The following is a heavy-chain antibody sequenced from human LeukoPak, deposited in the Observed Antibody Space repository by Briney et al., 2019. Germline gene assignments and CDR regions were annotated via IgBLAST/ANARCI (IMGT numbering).Heavy chain of an antibody. CDR2: XYYSGST. CDR3: ARDAYYYDSSGYYPLDY. Sequence: XXGXEXIGSXYYSGSTYYNPSLKSRVTISVDTSKNQFSLKLSSVTAADTAVYYCARDAYYYDSSGYYPLDYWGQGTLVTVSS. D-gene: IGHD3-22*01. J-gene: IGHJ4*02. V-gene: IGHV4-39*07.